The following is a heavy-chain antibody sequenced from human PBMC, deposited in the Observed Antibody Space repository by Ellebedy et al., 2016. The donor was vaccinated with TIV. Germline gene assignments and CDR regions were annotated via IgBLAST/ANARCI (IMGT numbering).Heavy chain of an antibody. J-gene: IGHJ4*02. CDR2: ISAYNGHT. V-gene: IGHV1-18*01. CDR3: ARDRNYNDNSDPKYYFDY. D-gene: IGHD3-22*01. CDR1: GYSFTNYG. Sequence: ASVKVSCKASGYSFTNYGISWVRQAPGQGLEWMGWISAYNGHTNYAQEFQGRVTMTTDTSTSTAYMDLRSLTSDDTAVYYCARDRNYNDNSDPKYYFDYWGQGTLVTVSS.